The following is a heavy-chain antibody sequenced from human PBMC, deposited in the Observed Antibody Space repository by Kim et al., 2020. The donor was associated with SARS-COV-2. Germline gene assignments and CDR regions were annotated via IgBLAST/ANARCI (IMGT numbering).Heavy chain of an antibody. CDR3: AKDQMAYYYDSSGYFDY. V-gene: IGHV3-23*01. CDR1: GFTFSSYA. J-gene: IGHJ4*02. D-gene: IGHD3-22*01. CDR2: ISGSGGST. Sequence: GGSLRLSCAASGFTFSSYAMSWVRQAPGKGLEWVSAISGSGGSTYYADSVKGRFTISRDNSKNTLYLQMNSLRAEDTAVYYCAKDQMAYYYDSSGYFDYWGQGTLVTVSS.